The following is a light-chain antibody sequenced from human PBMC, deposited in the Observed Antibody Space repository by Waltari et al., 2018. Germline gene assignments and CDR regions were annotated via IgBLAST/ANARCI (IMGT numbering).Light chain of an antibody. Sequence: EIVMTQSPATLSVSPGERATLSCRASQSISSNLAWYQQKPGQAPRLLIYGAFTRATGVPARFSGSGSGTGFTLTISSLQSEDFAVYYCQQSGETFGQGTKVEIK. CDR3: QQSGET. CDR2: GAF. V-gene: IGKV3-15*01. CDR1: QSISSN. J-gene: IGKJ1*01.